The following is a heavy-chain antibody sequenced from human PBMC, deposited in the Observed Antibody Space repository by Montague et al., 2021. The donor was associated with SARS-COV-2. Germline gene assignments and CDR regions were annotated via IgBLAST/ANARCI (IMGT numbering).Heavy chain of an antibody. J-gene: IGHJ5*02. D-gene: IGHD1-26*01. V-gene: IGHV4-31*03. CDR2: IHYSGST. Sequence: TLSLTCTVPGGSIRSENYYWSWIRQHPGKGLEWIGYIHYSGSTDYNPSLNSRVSTSVDTSKNQFSLKLRSVTAADTAVYFCARDGTAGDWFDPWGQGTLVTVSS. CDR3: ARDGTAGDWFDP. CDR1: GGSIRSENYY.